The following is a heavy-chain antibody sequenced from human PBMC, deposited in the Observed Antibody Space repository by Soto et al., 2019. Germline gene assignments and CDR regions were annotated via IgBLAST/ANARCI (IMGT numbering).Heavy chain of an antibody. V-gene: IGHV4-61*08. CDR3: ARDPGSTDHNWFEP. CDR2: IYYSGST. CDR1: GGSISSGGYS. D-gene: IGHD2-2*01. Sequence: SETLSLTCAVSGGSISSGGYSWSWIRQPPGKGLEWIGYIYYSGSTNYNPSLKSRVTISVDTSKNQFSLKLSSVTAADTAVYYCARDPGSTDHNWFEPWGQGTLLSVSS. J-gene: IGHJ5*02.